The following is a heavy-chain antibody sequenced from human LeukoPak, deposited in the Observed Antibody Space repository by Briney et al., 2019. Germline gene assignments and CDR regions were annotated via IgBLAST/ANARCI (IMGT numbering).Heavy chain of an antibody. Sequence: ASVKVSCKASGYTFTSYDINWVRQATGQGLEWMGWMNPNSGNTGHAQKFQGRVTMTRNTSISTAYMELSSLRSEDTAVYYCARGPTYYDFWSGYSSVRFDPWGQGTLVTVSS. D-gene: IGHD3-3*01. V-gene: IGHV1-8*01. J-gene: IGHJ5*02. CDR1: GYTFTSYD. CDR3: ARGPTYYDFWSGYSSVRFDP. CDR2: MNPNSGNT.